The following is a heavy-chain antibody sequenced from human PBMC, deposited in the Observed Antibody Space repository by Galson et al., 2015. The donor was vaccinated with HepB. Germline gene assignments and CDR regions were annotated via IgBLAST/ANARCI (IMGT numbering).Heavy chain of an antibody. V-gene: IGHV1-46*04. D-gene: IGHD3-10*01. CDR2: INPSGGST. Sequence: SVKVSCKASGYTFTSYYMHWVRQAPGQGLEWMGIINPSGGSTSCAQKLQGRVTMTRDTSTSTVYMELSSLRSEDTAVYYCARAVTTMVRGVTTDAFDIWGQGTMVTVSS. CDR1: GYTFTSYY. J-gene: IGHJ3*02. CDR3: ARAVTTMVRGVTTDAFDI.